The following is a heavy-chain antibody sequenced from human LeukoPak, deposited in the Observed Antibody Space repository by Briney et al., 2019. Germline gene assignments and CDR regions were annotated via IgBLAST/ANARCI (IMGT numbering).Heavy chain of an antibody. J-gene: IGHJ3*02. Sequence: SETLSLTCTVSGGSISSGGYYWSWIRQHPGKGLEWIGYIYYSGSTYYNPSLKSRVTISVDTSKNQFSLKLSSVTAADTAVYYCARAVYDSSAKDAFDIWGQGTMVTVSS. CDR1: GGSISSGGYY. D-gene: IGHD3-22*01. CDR3: ARAVYDSSAKDAFDI. V-gene: IGHV4-31*03. CDR2: IYYSGST.